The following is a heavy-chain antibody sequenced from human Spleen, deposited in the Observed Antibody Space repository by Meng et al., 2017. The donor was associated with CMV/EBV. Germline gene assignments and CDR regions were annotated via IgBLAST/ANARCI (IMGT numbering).Heavy chain of an antibody. D-gene: IGHD1-7*01. CDR2: ISSSGSTI. Sequence: GGSLRLSCNVSDGSISSSSFYWGWIRQPPGKGLEWVSYISSSGSTIYYADSVKGRFTISRDNAKNSLYLQMNSLRAEDTAVYYCARAYWNYDWLYYYYGMDVWGQGTTVTVSS. J-gene: IGHJ6*02. CDR3: ARAYWNYDWLYYYYGMDV. V-gene: IGHV3-11*01. CDR1: DGSISSSSFY.